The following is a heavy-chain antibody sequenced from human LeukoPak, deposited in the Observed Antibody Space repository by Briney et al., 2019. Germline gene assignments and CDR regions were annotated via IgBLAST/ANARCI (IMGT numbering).Heavy chain of an antibody. CDR3: ANSDLGYCSGGSCEWEYYYYGMDV. V-gene: IGHV3-30*18. CDR2: ISYDGSNK. D-gene: IGHD2-15*01. J-gene: IGHJ6*02. Sequence: PGGSLRLSCAASGFAFSSYGMHWVRQAPGKGLEWVAVISYDGSNKYYADSVKGRFTISRDNSKNTLYLQMNSLRAEDTAVYYCANSDLGYCSGGSCEWEYYYYGMDVWGQGTTVTVSS. CDR1: GFAFSSYG.